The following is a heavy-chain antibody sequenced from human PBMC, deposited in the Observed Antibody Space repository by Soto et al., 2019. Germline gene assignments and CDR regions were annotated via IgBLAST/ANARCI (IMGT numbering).Heavy chain of an antibody. CDR3: ARTTASGLDYFDY. CDR1: GYTFTIYY. V-gene: IGHV1-46*01. CDR2: INPSGGST. D-gene: IGHD6-19*01. J-gene: IGHJ4*02. Sequence: ASVKVSCKASGYTFTIYYMHWVRQAPGQGLEWMGIINPSGGSTSYAQKFQGRVTMTRDTSTSTVYMELSSLRSEDTAVYYCARTTASGLDYFDYWGQGTLVTVS.